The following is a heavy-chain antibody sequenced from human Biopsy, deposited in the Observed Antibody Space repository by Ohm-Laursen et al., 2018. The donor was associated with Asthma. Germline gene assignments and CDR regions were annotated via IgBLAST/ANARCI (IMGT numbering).Heavy chain of an antibody. CDR3: ARGPEYVRSSGALDY. V-gene: IGHV1-69*01. CDR1: GDSFSNYA. D-gene: IGHD2-2*01. Sequence: SSVKVSCKASGDSFSNYAISWARQAPGQGLEWMGWIIPIFGPTNYAQKFQGRVTISADDSTSTAYMELSSLSSEDTALYYCARGPEYVRSSGALDYWGQGTLVTVSS. J-gene: IGHJ4*02. CDR2: IIPIFGPT.